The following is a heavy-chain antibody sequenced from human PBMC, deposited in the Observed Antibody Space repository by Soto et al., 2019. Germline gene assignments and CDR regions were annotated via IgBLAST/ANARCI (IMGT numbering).Heavy chain of an antibody. Sequence: SETLSLTCTVSGGSVSSGSYYWSWIRQPPGKGLEWIGYIYYSGSTNYNPPLKSRVTISVDTSKNQFSLKLSSVTAADTAVYYCARVRSIAADNWFDPSGQGTLVTVSS. CDR1: GGSVSSGSYY. V-gene: IGHV4-61*01. J-gene: IGHJ5*02. D-gene: IGHD6-6*01. CDR3: ARVRSIAADNWFDP. CDR2: IYYSGST.